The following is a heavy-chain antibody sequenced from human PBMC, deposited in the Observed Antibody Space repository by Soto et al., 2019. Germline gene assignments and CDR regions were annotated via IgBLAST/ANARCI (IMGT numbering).Heavy chain of an antibody. J-gene: IGHJ3*02. V-gene: IGHV3-66*01. CDR3: VREPRYCSGGSCSIMGDAFDI. D-gene: IGHD2-15*01. CDR2: IYNEFT. CDR1: GFTVTEIY. Sequence: EVQLVESGGGLVQPGGSLRLSCVGSGFTVTEIYMNWVRQAPGKGLEWVSVIYNEFTDYADSVRGRFSISTDSSKNALYLQMNSLRAEDSAVYYCVREPRYCSGGSCSIMGDAFDIWGQGTMVTVSS.